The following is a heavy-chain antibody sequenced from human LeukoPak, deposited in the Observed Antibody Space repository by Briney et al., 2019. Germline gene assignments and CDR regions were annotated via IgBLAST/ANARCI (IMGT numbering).Heavy chain of an antibody. J-gene: IGHJ5*02. CDR3: ARHADYYDSSGHPVDWFDP. V-gene: IGHV5-51*01. D-gene: IGHD3-22*01. CDR1: GYSFTSYW. Sequence: GESLKISCKGSGYSFTSYWIGWVRQMPGKGLEWMGIIYPGDSDTRYSPSFQGQVTISADKSISTAYLQWSSLKASDTAMYYCARHADYYDSSGHPVDWFDPWGQGTLVTVSS. CDR2: IYPGDSDT.